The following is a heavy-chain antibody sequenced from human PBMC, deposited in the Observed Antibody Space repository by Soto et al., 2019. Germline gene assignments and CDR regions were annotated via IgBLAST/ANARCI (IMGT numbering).Heavy chain of an antibody. CDR3: GRDAGRRFDC. Sequence: EVQLVESGGGLVQPGGSLRLSCAASGFTFSSYWMTWARQAPGKGLEWVASMNRDGSEKRYVDSVEGRFTISRDNAKNSLFLQMNSLGPDDTSVYYCGRDAGRRFDCWGQGSLVTVSS. J-gene: IGHJ4*02. CDR1: GFTFSSYW. V-gene: IGHV3-7*01. CDR2: MNRDGSEK. D-gene: IGHD6-13*01.